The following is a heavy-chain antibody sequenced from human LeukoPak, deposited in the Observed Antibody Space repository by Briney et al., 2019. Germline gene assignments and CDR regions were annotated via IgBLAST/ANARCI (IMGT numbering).Heavy chain of an antibody. J-gene: IGHJ4*02. CDR1: GYTFTSYD. D-gene: IGHD5-18*01. V-gene: IGHV1-8*01. CDR3: ARGLFRTAMANPPLRAQNDY. Sequence: ASVKVSCKASGYTFTSYDINWVRQATGQGLEWMGWMNPNSGNTGYAQKFQGRVTMTRNTSISTAYMELSSLRSEDTAVYYCARGLFRTAMANPPLRAQNDYWAREPWSPSPQ. CDR2: MNPNSGNT.